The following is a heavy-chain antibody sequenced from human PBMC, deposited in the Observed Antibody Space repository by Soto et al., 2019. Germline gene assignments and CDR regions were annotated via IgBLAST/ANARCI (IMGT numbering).Heavy chain of an antibody. CDR3: ARLTSTLYGMDV. D-gene: IGHD4-4*01. V-gene: IGHV3-48*02. CDR1: GFTFSSYS. CDR2: ISGSSVSI. J-gene: IGHJ6*02. Sequence: PGGSLRLSCATSGFTFSSYSMKWVRQAPGKGLEWVSYISGSSVSIYYADSIKGRFTISRDNDKNSLYLQMNSLRDEDTAVYYCARLTSTLYGMDVWGQGTTVTVSS.